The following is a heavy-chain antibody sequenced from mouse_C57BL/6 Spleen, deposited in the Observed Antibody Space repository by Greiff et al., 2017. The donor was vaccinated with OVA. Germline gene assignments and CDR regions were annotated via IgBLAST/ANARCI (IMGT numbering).Heavy chain of an antibody. V-gene: IGHV1-69*01. CDR3: ARFDGYYPFDY. CDR2: IDPSDSYT. D-gene: IGHD2-3*01. CDR1: GYTFTSYW. Sequence: QVQLQQPGAELVMPGASVKLSCKASGYTFTSYWMHWVKQRPGQGLEWIGEIDPSDSYTNYNQKFKGKSTLTVDKSSSTAYMQLSSLTSEDSAVYYCARFDGYYPFDYWGQGTTLTVSS. J-gene: IGHJ2*01.